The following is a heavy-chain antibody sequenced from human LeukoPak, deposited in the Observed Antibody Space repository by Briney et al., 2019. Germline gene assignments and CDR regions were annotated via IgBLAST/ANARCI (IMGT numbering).Heavy chain of an antibody. D-gene: IGHD3-3*01. CDR1: GYTFSGHW. Sequence: WASVKVSCKASGYTFSGHWIHWVRQAPGQGLEWMGIINPSGGSTSYAQKFQGRVTMTRDTSTSTVYMELSSLTSEDTAVYYCARGDHVRIYAESAFDIWGQGTMVTVSS. J-gene: IGHJ3*02. CDR2: INPSGGST. CDR3: ARGDHVRIYAESAFDI. V-gene: IGHV1-46*01.